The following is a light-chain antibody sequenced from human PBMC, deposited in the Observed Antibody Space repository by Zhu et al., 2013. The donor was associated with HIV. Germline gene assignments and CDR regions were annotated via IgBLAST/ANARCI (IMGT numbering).Light chain of an antibody. CDR1: QSVGSTF. J-gene: IGKJ4*01. CDR2: DAS. Sequence: DIVLTQSPGTLSLSPGESATLSCRTSQSVGSTFLAWYQQKPGQAPRLLIYDASTRATGIPARFSGAGSGTDFTLTISSLEPEDVAVYYCQQRSNWPPEVTFGGGTKVEIK. CDR3: QQRSNWPPEVT. V-gene: IGKV3D-20*02.